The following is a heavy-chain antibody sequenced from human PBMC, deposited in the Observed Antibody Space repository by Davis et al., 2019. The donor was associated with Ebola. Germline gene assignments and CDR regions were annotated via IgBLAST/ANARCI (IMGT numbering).Heavy chain of an antibody. V-gene: IGHV4-34*01. CDR1: GGSSSGYY. D-gene: IGHD3-22*01. Sequence: SETLSLTCAVSGGSSSGYYWSWIRQPPGKGLEWIGEINHSGSINYNPSLKSRVTISVDTSKNQFSLKLSSVTAADTAVYYCARGPMIVVVIASTDDAFDIWGQGTMVTVSS. CDR2: INHSGSI. J-gene: IGHJ3*02. CDR3: ARGPMIVVVIASTDDAFDI.